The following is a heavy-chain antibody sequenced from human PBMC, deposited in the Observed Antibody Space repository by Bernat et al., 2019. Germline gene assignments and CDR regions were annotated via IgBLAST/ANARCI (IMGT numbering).Heavy chain of an antibody. CDR1: ISSGDYY. Sequence: ISSGDYYWSWIRQPPGQGLEWIGYIYYSGSTYYNPSLKSRVTISVDTSKNQFSLKLSSVTAADTAVYYCDREVDYYGSGRSEAFDIWGQ. CDR2: IYYSGST. J-gene: IGHJ3*02. CDR3: DREVDYYGSGRSEAFDI. D-gene: IGHD3-10*01. V-gene: IGHV4-30-4*01.